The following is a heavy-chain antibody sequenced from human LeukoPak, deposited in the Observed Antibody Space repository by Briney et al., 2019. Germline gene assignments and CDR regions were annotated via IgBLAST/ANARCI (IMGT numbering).Heavy chain of an antibody. CDR2: IKQDGSEK. V-gene: IGHV3-7*01. CDR3: ARIRRGWSQNWDY. D-gene: IGHD6-19*01. Sequence: GRSLRLSCAASGFTCSSYWMSWVRQAPGKGLEWVANIKQDGSEKYNVDPVKGRFTISRDNAKNSLYLQMNSLRAEDTAVYYCARIRRGWSQNWDYWGQGTLVTVSS. J-gene: IGHJ4*02. CDR1: GFTCSSYW.